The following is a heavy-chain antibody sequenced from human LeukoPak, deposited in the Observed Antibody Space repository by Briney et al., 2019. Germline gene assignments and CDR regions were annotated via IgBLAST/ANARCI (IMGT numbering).Heavy chain of an antibody. CDR2: INHSGST. J-gene: IGHJ5*02. V-gene: IGHV4-34*01. CDR3: ARRNYDFWSGYSNWFDP. CDR1: GGSFSGYY. Sequence: PSETLSLTCAVYGGSFSGYYWSWIRQPPGKGLEWIGEINHSGSTNYNPSLKNRVTISVDTSKNQFSLKLSSVTAADTAVYYCARRNYDFWSGYSNWFDPWGQGTLVTVSS. D-gene: IGHD3-3*01.